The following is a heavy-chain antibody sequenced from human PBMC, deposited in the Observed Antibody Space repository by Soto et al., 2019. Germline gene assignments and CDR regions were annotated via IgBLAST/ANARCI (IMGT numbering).Heavy chain of an antibody. CDR2: IYYSATT. CDR3: AAVGGYYGDYPNFDY. Sequence: SETLSLTCSVSGRSISPFDWSLIRQPPGKGLECICSIYYSATTNYNPSLKSRVTISVDTSKNHFSLRLTSVTAADTAVYYCAAVGGYYGDYPNFDYLGRGTLVTVSS. CDR1: GRSISPFD. V-gene: IGHV4-59*01. J-gene: IGHJ4*02. D-gene: IGHD4-17*01.